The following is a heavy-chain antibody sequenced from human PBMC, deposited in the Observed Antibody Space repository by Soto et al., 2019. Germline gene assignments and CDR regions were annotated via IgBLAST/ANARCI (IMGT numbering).Heavy chain of an antibody. CDR2: ISPYNGNR. J-gene: IGHJ4*02. D-gene: IGHD4-17*01. CDR1: GYTYSNYG. CDR3: ARRYGDPSSASGFDY. Sequence: ASVKVSCKASGYTYSNYGISWLRQAPGQELEWMGWISPYNGNRNYVEKFHGRVTMTTDTPTNTAYMELRSRRYDDTAVYYCARRYGDPSSASGFDYWGQGTLVTVSS. V-gene: IGHV1-18*01.